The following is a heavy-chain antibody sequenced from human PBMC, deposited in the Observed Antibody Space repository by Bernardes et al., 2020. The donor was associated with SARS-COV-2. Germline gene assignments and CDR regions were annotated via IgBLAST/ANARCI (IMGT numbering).Heavy chain of an antibody. CDR1: GYTFNIYD. CDR2: VTPSTGNT. J-gene: IGHJ6*02. CDR3: TRVFRGTSMDV. D-gene: IGHD3-10*01. V-gene: IGHV1-8*01. Sequence: ASVKVSCKASGYTFNIYDINWVRQAPGQGLEWVGWVTPSTGNTGYAQNLQGRVTITRDTSISTAYMELSSLKSEDTAIYYCTRVFRGTSMDVWGQGTTVAVAS.